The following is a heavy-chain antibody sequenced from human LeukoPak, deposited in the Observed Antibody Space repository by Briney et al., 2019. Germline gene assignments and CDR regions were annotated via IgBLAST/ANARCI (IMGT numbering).Heavy chain of an antibody. CDR1: GGTFSSYA. D-gene: IGHD5-12*01. V-gene: IGHV1-69*05. CDR3: ARDWTVARAFDI. Sequence: GASVKVSCKASGGTFSSYAISWVRQALGQGLEWMGRIIPIFGTANYAQKFQGRVTITTDESTSTAYMELSSLRSEDTAVYYCARDWTVARAFDIWGQGTMVTVSS. CDR2: IIPIFGTA. J-gene: IGHJ3*02.